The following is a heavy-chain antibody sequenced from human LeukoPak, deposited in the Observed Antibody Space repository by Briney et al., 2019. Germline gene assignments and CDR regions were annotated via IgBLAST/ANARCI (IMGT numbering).Heavy chain of an antibody. V-gene: IGHV3-23*01. D-gene: IGHD3-22*01. J-gene: IGHJ5*02. CDR3: AKDYYDSSDFLHPPFS. CDR2: ISGSGGST. Sequence: PGGSLRLSCAASGFTFSSCAMSWVRQAPGKGLEWVSAISGSGGSTYYADSVKGRFTISRDNSKNTLYLQMNSLRAEDTAVYYCAKDYYDSSDFLHPPFSWGQGTLVTVSS. CDR1: GFTFSSCA.